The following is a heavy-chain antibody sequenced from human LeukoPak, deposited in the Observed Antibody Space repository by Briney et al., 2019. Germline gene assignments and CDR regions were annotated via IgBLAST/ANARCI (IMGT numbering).Heavy chain of an antibody. D-gene: IGHD3-3*01. Sequence: GGSLRLSCAASGFTFSSYWMSWVRQAPGKGLEWVANIKQDGSEKYYVDSVKGRFTISRDNAKNSLYLQMNSLRAEDTAVYYCAREKRLRFSRSHEYGMDVWGQGTTVTVSS. CDR3: AREKRLRFSRSHEYGMDV. V-gene: IGHV3-7*01. CDR2: IKQDGSEK. J-gene: IGHJ6*02. CDR1: GFTFSSYW.